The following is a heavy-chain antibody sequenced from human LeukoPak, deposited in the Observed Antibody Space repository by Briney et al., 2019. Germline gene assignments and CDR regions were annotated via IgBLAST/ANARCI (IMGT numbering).Heavy chain of an antibody. CDR3: ARDLYSSSYRDY. V-gene: IGHV3-48*03. CDR2: ISSSGSTI. J-gene: IGHJ4*02. Sequence: GGSLRLSCAASGFIFSSYEMNWVRQAPGKGLEWVSYISSSGSTIYYADSVKGRFTISRDNAKNSLYLQMNSLRAEDTAVYYCARDLYSSSYRDYWGQGTLVTVSS. CDR1: GFIFSSYE. D-gene: IGHD6-6*01.